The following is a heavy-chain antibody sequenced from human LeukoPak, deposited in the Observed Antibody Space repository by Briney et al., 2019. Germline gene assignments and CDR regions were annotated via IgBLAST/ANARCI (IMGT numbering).Heavy chain of an antibody. CDR2: MSYDGSNK. Sequence: GGSLRLSCAASGFTFSSYAMHWVRQAPGKGLEWVAVMSYDGSNKYYADSVKGRFTISRDNSKNTLYLQMNSLRAEDTAVYYCARDPYCTNGVCLRFNWFDPWGQGTLVTVSS. V-gene: IGHV3-30*04. J-gene: IGHJ5*02. D-gene: IGHD2-8*01. CDR1: GFTFSSYA. CDR3: ARDPYCTNGVCLRFNWFDP.